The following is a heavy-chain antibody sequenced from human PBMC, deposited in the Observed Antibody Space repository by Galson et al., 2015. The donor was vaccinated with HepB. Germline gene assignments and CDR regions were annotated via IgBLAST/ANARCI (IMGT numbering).Heavy chain of an antibody. CDR2: ISWNSGSI. J-gene: IGHJ4*02. CDR1: GFTFDDYA. V-gene: IGHV3-9*01. Sequence: SLRLSCAASGFTFDDYAMHWVRQAPGKGLEWVSGISWNSGSIGYADSVKGRFTISRDNAKNSLYLQMNSLRAEDTALYYCAKDGGGGTGEFDYWGQGTLVTVSS. CDR3: AKDGGGGTGEFDY. D-gene: IGHD3-10*01.